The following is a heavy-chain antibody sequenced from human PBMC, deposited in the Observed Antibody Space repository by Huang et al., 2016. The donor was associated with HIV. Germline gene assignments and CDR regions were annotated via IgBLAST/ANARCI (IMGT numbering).Heavy chain of an antibody. CDR1: GGSISSRTYY. V-gene: IGHV4-39*01. J-gene: IGHJ6*03. CDR3: VRLRKVDYYYYYMDV. CDR2: IYYSGRT. Sequence: QLQLQESAPGLVKPSEPLSLTCTVSGGSISSRTYYWGWIRPPPGMGLEWIGIIYYSGRTFYNPSFQSRVTISVDTPRKQCSLKLSSVTAADTAMYYCVRLRKVDYYYYYMDVWGKGTTVTVAS.